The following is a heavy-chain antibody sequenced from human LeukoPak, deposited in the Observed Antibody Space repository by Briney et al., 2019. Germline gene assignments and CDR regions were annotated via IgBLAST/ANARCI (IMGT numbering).Heavy chain of an antibody. J-gene: IGHJ5*02. V-gene: IGHV4-59*08. CDR3: ARGGVVPAARGNWFDP. Sequence: SETLSLTCTVSGGSISSYYWSWIRQPPGKGLEWIGYIYYSGSTNYNPSLKSRVTISVDTSKNQFSLKLSSVTAADTAVYYCARGGVVPAARGNWFDPWGQGTLVTVSS. CDR1: GGSISSYY. D-gene: IGHD2-2*01. CDR2: IYYSGST.